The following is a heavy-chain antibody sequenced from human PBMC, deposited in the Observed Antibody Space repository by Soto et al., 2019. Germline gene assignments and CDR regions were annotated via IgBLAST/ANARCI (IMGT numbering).Heavy chain of an antibody. Sequence: PSETLSLTCTVSGGSINNDYCSWIRQPPGKGLEWIGYIYYSGSTNYNPSLKSRVTISVDTPKNQFSLKLSSVTAADTAGYYCALGRYYGSGTGVKYFDLWGRGTLVPVSS. J-gene: IGHJ2*01. D-gene: IGHD3-10*01. V-gene: IGHV4-59*01. CDR3: ALGRYYGSGTGVKYFDL. CDR1: GGSINNDY. CDR2: IYYSGST.